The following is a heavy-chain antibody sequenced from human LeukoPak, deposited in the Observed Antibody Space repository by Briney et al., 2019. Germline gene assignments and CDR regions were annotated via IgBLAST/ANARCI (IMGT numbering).Heavy chain of an antibody. CDR3: ARCGGYYYGSGSRPKLYYNWFDP. V-gene: IGHV3-48*01. J-gene: IGHJ5*02. CDR2: ISSSSSTI. D-gene: IGHD3-10*01. Sequence: PGGSLRLSCAASGFTFSSYSMNWVRQAPGKGLEWVSYISSSSSTIYYADSVKGRFTISRDNAKNSLYLQMNSLRAEDTAVYYCARCGGYYYGSGSRPKLYYNWFDPWGQGTLVTVSS. CDR1: GFTFSSYS.